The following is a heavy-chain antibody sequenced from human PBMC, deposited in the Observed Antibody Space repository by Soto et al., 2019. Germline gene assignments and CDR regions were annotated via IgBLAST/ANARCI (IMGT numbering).Heavy chain of an antibody. D-gene: IGHD3-10*01. CDR2: IYYSGST. Sequence: SETLSLTCTVSGGSISSYYWSWIRQPPGKGLEWIGYIYYSGSTNYNPSLKSRVTISVDTSKNQFSLKLSSVTAADTAVYYCATLVFYGSGSYSYFDYWGQGTLVTVSS. V-gene: IGHV4-59*01. CDR1: GGSISSYY. CDR3: ATLVFYGSGSYSYFDY. J-gene: IGHJ4*02.